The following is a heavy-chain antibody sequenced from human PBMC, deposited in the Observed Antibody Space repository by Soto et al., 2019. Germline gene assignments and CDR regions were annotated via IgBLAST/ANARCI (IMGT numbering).Heavy chain of an antibody. Sequence: ASVKVSCKASGYTFTSYGISWVRQAPGQGLEWMGWISAYNGNTNYAQKLQGRVTMTTDTSTSPSYRELRSLRSDDTAVYSCARGGGSYAYWFEPWGQATLVTASS. D-gene: IGHD1-26*01. V-gene: IGHV1-18*01. CDR3: ARGGGSYAYWFEP. CDR2: ISAYNGNT. J-gene: IGHJ5*02. CDR1: GYTFTSYG.